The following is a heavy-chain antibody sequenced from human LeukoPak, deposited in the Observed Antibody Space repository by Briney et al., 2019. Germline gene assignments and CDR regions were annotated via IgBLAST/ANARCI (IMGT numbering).Heavy chain of an antibody. CDR3: ARAPRDPANFDDAFDI. D-gene: IGHD1-7*01. Sequence: SETLSLTCAVSGGSISSDFYSWCWIRQPPGKGLEWIGYIYHSGSTHYNPSLQSRVTISVDTSNNQFSLNLSSVTAADTAVYYCARAPRDPANFDDAFDIWGQGTMVTVSS. CDR2: IYHSGST. J-gene: IGHJ3*02. CDR1: GGSISSDFYS. V-gene: IGHV4-30-2*05.